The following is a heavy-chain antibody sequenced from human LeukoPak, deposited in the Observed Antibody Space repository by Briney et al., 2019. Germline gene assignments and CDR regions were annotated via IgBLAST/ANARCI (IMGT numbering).Heavy chain of an antibody. Sequence: SETLSLTCTVSGGSISSSSYYWGWIRQPPGKGLEWIGSIYYSGSTYYNPSLKSRVTISVDTSKNQFSLKLSSVTAADTAVYYCASPYCSGGSCYSAVDYWGQGTLVTVSS. D-gene: IGHD2-15*01. CDR1: GGSISSSSYY. J-gene: IGHJ4*02. CDR2: IYYSGST. CDR3: ASPYCSGGSCYSAVDY. V-gene: IGHV4-39*01.